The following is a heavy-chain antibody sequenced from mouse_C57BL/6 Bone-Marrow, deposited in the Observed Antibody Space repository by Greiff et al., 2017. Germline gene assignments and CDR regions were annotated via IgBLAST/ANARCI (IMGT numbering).Heavy chain of an antibody. J-gene: IGHJ2*01. CDR3: AREERSSDISGFYYFDY. V-gene: IGHV5-4*01. CDR1: GFTFSSYA. Sequence: EVHLVESGGGLVKPGGSLKLSCAASGFTFSSYAMSWVRQTPEKRLEWVATISDGGSYTYYPDNVKGRFTISRENAKNNLYLQMSHLKSEDTAMYYCAREERSSDISGFYYFDYWGQGTTLTVSS. CDR2: ISDGGSYT. D-gene: IGHD3-2*02.